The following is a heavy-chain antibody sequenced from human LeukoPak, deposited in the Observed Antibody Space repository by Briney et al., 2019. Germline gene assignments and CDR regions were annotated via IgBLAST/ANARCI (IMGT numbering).Heavy chain of an antibody. D-gene: IGHD2-2*01. CDR2: INPNSGGT. J-gene: IGHJ4*02. Sequence: ASVKVSCKASGYTFTGYYMHWVRQAPGQGLEWMGWINPNSGGTNYAQKFQGWVTMTRDTSISTAYMELSRLRSGDTAVYYCARGLSSTSCCYFDYWGQGTLVTVSS. V-gene: IGHV1-2*04. CDR3: ARGLSSTSCCYFDY. CDR1: GYTFTGYY.